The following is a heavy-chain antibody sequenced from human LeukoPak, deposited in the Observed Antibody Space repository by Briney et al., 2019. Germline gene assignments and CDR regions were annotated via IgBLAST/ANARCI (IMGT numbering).Heavy chain of an antibody. D-gene: IGHD1-1*01. CDR2: ISATASNT. V-gene: IGHV3-23*01. CDR3: AKDWYNSLNYFDY. Sequence: GGSLRLSCAASGFTFSDYYMSWVRQAPGKGLEWVSAISATASNTYYADSVKGRFTISRDNSKSTLYLQMNSLRVDDTAVYYCAKDWYNSLNYFDYWGQGSLVTVSS. CDR1: GFTFSDYY. J-gene: IGHJ4*02.